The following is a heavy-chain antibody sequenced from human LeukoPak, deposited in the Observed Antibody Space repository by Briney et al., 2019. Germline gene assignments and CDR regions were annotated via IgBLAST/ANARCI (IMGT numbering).Heavy chain of an antibody. J-gene: IGHJ4*02. V-gene: IGHV3-23*01. Sequence: GGSLRLSCAASGFTLSTYAMSWVRQAPGKGLQWVSGIISAGNTYYPDSVKGRFTISRDNTKSALYLQMNSLRAEDTAVYYCANARATSDWNFIDYWGQGTLVTVSS. CDR2: IISAGNT. CDR1: GFTLSTYA. D-gene: IGHD6-19*01. CDR3: ANARATSDWNFIDY.